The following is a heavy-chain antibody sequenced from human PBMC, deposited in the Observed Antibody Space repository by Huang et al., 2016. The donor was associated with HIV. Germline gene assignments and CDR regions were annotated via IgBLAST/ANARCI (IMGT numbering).Heavy chain of an antibody. J-gene: IGHJ4*02. CDR2: INSDGSST. CDR1: GFTFSSYW. V-gene: IGHV3-74*01. CDR3: ARDTDVRGGLDY. Sequence: DVQLVESGGGLVQPGGSLRLSCASSGFTFSSYWMHWVRQAPGKGLVCVSRINSDGSSTNYADSVKGRFTISRDNAKNTLYLQMNSLRAEDTAVYYCARDTDVRGGLDYWGQGTLVTVSS. D-gene: IGHD4-17*01.